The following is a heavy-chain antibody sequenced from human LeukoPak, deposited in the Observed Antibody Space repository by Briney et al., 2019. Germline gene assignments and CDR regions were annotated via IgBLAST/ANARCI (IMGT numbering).Heavy chain of an antibody. Sequence: GGSLGFPGAASGFTFSNYAMSWVRKPPGRGREWISAVSGSGDRTYYAGSVKGRFTISRDNSKNIVYLRMNSLRAEDTAVYFCANSRGYGSGNLWGQGTLVTVSS. CDR1: GFTFSNYA. V-gene: IGHV3-23*01. CDR3: ANSRGYGSGNL. D-gene: IGHD3-10*01. J-gene: IGHJ4*02. CDR2: VSGSGDRT.